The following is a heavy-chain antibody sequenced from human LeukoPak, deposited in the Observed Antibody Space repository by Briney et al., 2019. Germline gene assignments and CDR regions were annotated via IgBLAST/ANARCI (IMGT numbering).Heavy chain of an antibody. Sequence: GGSLRLSCAASGFTFSTYAMHWVRQAPGKGLEYVSAISSNGGSTYYANSVKGRFTTSRDNSKNTLSLQMGSLRAEDMAVYYCARGGTLVRSPFDYWGQGTLVTVSS. CDR2: ISSNGGST. CDR1: GFTFSTYA. V-gene: IGHV3-64*01. D-gene: IGHD3-10*01. CDR3: ARGGTLVRSPFDY. J-gene: IGHJ4*02.